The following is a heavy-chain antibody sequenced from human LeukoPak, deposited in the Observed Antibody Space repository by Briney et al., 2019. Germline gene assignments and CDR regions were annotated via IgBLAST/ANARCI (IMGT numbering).Heavy chain of an antibody. CDR3: ARLSGAPVRHPIYHFDY. CDR1: GYSISSDY. V-gene: IGHV4-38-2*01. CDR2: VYHSGST. Sequence: SETLSLXCAVSGYSISSDYWGWIRQPPGKGLEWIGNVYHSGSTYKNPSLKSRVSISLDTSNNQFSLKLTSVTAADTAIYYCARLSGAPVRHPIYHFDYWGQGTLVTVSS. J-gene: IGHJ4*02. D-gene: IGHD1-26*01.